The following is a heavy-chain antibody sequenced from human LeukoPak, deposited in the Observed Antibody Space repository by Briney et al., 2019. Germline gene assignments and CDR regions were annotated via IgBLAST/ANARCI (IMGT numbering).Heavy chain of an antibody. CDR2: IWYDGSNK. V-gene: IGHV3-33*06. Sequence: HPGGSLRLSCAASGFTFSSHGMHWVRQAPGEGLEWVAVIWYDGSNKYYADSVKGRFTISRDNSKNTLYLQMNSLRAEDTAVYYCAKDLQRDYGDYGWFGPWGQGTLVTVSS. D-gene: IGHD4-17*01. J-gene: IGHJ5*02. CDR3: AKDLQRDYGDYGWFGP. CDR1: GFTFSSHG.